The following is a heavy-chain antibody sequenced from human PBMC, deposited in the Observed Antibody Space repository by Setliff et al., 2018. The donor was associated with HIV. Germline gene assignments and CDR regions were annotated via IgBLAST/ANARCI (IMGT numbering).Heavy chain of an antibody. CDR3: ARQAIFEYYDSSGYLDY. CDR1: GGSISSGSYY. J-gene: IGHJ4*02. Sequence: SETLSLTCTVSGGSISSGSYYWGWIRQPPGKGLEWIGSIYYSGSTYYNPSLQSRVTISVDTSKNLFSLRLSSVTASDTAVYYCARQAIFEYYDSSGYLDYWGQGTRVTVSS. D-gene: IGHD3-22*01. V-gene: IGHV4-39*01. CDR2: IYYSGST.